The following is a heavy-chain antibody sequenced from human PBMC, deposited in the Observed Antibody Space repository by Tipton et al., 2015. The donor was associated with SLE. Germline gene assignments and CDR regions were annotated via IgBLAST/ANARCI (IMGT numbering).Heavy chain of an antibody. CDR2: VYYSGTT. J-gene: IGHJ4*02. Sequence: TLSLTCTVTGGSISSSSYYWGWIRQPPGKGLEWIGSVYYSGTTYYNPSLKSRVTMSIDTSKNQFSLKLSSVTAADTAVYYCVGYTSGWYNGPDYWGQGTLVTVSS. CDR3: VGYTSGWYNGPDY. V-gene: IGHV4-39*01. D-gene: IGHD6-19*01. CDR1: GGSISSSSYY.